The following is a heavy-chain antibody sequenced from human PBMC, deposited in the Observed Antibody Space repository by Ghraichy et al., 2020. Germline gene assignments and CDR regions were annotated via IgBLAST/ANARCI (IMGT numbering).Heavy chain of an antibody. D-gene: IGHD3-22*01. CDR1: GASISSNNW. CDR2: VYHSETT. CDR3: ASYYYESAGQFQQ. V-gene: IGHV4-4*02. Sequence: SETLSLTCAVSGASISSNNWWSWVRQPPGMGLEWIGEVYHSETTNYNPSLVSRVTISVDKSKNQFSLELNSVTAADTAVYYCASYYYESAGQFQQWGQGTLVTVSS. J-gene: IGHJ1*01.